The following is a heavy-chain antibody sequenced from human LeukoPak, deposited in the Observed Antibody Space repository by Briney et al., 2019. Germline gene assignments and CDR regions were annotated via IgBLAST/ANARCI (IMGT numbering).Heavy chain of an antibody. Sequence: PGGSLRLSCAASGFSLSAYWMTWVRQAPGKGLEWVANINRDGSQRNHVDSVKGRFTISRDSAKNSLYLQMDSLTAEDTAVYYCARDSTYSSGSRFYDRFDYWGQGTLVTVSS. CDR2: INRDGSQR. V-gene: IGHV3-7*03. J-gene: IGHJ4*02. D-gene: IGHD2-15*01. CDR3: ARDSTYSSGSRFYDRFDY. CDR1: GFSLSAYW.